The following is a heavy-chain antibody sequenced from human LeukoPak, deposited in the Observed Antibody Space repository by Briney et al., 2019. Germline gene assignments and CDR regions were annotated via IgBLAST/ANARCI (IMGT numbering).Heavy chain of an antibody. Sequence: GGSLRLSCAASGFTFSSYGMHWVRQAPGKGLEWVAVIWYDGSNKYYADSVKGRFTISRDNAKNSLYLQMNSLRVEDTAVYYCARVWGYSYSSDHWGQGTLVTVSS. CDR1: GFTFSSYG. D-gene: IGHD5-18*01. CDR2: IWYDGSNK. V-gene: IGHV3-33*03. CDR3: ARVWGYSYSSDH. J-gene: IGHJ5*02.